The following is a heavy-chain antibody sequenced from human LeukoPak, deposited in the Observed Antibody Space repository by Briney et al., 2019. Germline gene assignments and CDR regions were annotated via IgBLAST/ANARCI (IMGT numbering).Heavy chain of an antibody. Sequence: SETLSLTCTVPGVSISSGGYYWSWIRQHPGKGLEWIGYIYYSGSTYYNPSLKSRPTISLDTSNNQFSLKLSSVTAADTAVYYCARGPVRDYSNYWGQGTLVTVSS. D-gene: IGHD4-11*01. V-gene: IGHV4-31*03. CDR2: IYYSGST. CDR3: ARGPVRDYSNY. J-gene: IGHJ4*02. CDR1: GVSISSGGYY.